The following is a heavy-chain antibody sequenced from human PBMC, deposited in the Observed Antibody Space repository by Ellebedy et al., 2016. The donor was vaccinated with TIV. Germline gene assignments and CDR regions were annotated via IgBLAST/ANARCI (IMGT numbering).Heavy chain of an antibody. V-gene: IGHV4-34*01. CDR1: RGPFSGYY. J-gene: IGHJ5*02. D-gene: IGHD4-17*01. CDR3: ARHSTVTTIGT. CDR2: SNHAGST. Sequence: MPSETLSLTCAVFRGPFSGYYWSWIRQPPGKGLEWIGDSNHAGSTYYNPSLTSRVTISVDTSKNQFSLKLSSVTAADTAIFYCARHSTVTTIGTWGQGALVTVSS.